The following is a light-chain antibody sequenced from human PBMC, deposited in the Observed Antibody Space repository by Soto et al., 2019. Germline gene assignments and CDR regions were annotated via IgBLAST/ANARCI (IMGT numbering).Light chain of an antibody. Sequence: QSVLTQSPSASASLGASVKLTCTLSSAYSNYAIAWHQQQPEKGPRYLMKLNSDGSHTKGDGIPDRFSGSSSGAERYLTISSLHSEDEADYYCQTWVTGMVFGGGTKLTVL. CDR1: SAYSNYA. J-gene: IGLJ3*02. CDR3: QTWVTGMV. CDR2: LNSDGSH. V-gene: IGLV4-69*02.